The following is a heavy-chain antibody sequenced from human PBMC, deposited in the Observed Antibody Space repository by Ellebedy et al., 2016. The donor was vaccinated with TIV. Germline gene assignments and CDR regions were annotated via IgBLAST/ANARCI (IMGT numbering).Heavy chain of an antibody. CDR2: IFYSGTT. Sequence: MPSETLSLTCTVPGGSISSSYYYWGWIRQHPGKGLWWIGSIFYSGTTYYNPSLKSRLTMSVDTSKNQFSLKLSSVTAADTAVYYCAFNYGSGSYGFDHWGQGTLVTVSS. CDR3: AFNYGSGSYGFDH. D-gene: IGHD3-10*01. J-gene: IGHJ4*02. CDR1: GGSISSSYYY. V-gene: IGHV4-39*07.